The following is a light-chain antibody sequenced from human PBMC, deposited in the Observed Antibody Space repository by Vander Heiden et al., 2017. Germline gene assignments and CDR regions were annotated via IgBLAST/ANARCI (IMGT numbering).Light chain of an antibody. CDR2: KAS. V-gene: IGKV1-5*03. Sequence: DSQMTQSPSTLSASVGDRVTITCRASQSISSWLAWYQQKPGKAPKLLICKASSLESGVPSRFSGSGSGTEFTLTISSLQPDDFATYYCQQYNSYPWTFGQGTKVEIK. CDR1: QSISSW. CDR3: QQYNSYPWT. J-gene: IGKJ1*01.